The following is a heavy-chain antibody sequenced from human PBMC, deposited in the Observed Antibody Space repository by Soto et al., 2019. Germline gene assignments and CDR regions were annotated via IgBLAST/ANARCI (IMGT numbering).Heavy chain of an antibody. D-gene: IGHD1-26*01. Sequence: QVQLVQSGAEVKKPGSSVNVSCKASGGTFSNYAISWVRQAPGQGLEWMGGIIPIFGTSNWAERFQGRVTFSADKSTATAYMNLSTLRSDDTAIYYCARASSDWTSVRCTPPYFYYAMDVWGQGTTVTVSS. CDR2: IIPIFGTS. CDR3: ARASSDWTSVRCTPPYFYYAMDV. CDR1: GGTFSNYA. J-gene: IGHJ6*02. V-gene: IGHV1-69*06.